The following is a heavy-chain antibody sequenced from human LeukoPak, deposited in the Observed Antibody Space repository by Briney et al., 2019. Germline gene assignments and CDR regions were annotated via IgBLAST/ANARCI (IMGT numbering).Heavy chain of an antibody. V-gene: IGHV3-21*01. D-gene: IGHD4-17*01. J-gene: IGHJ4*02. CDR3: ARGGDHNDY. CDR2: ISSSSSYT. Sequence: PGGSLRLSCAASGFTFSSYSMNWVRQAPGKGLEWVSSISSSSSYTYYADSVKGRFTISRDNAKNSLCLQMNSLRAEDTAVYYCARGGDHNDYWGQGTLVTVSS. CDR1: GFTFSSYS.